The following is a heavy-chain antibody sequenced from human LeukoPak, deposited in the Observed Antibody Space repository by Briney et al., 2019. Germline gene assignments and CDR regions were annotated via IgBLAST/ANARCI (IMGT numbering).Heavy chain of an antibody. J-gene: IGHJ5*02. CDR3: ARAGSSSWYGNWFDH. D-gene: IGHD6-13*01. Sequence: ISSSSSYIYYADSVKGRFTISRDNAKNSLYLQMNSLRAEDTAVYYCARAGSSSWYGNWFDHWGQGTLVTVSS. V-gene: IGHV3-21*01. CDR2: ISSSSSYI.